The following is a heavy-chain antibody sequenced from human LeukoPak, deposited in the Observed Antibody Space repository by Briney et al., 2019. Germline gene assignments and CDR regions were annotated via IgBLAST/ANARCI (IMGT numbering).Heavy chain of an antibody. V-gene: IGHV1-69*13. CDR3: ARGGYGEWLLRYNWFDP. CDR2: IIPIFGTA. D-gene: IGHD3-3*01. J-gene: IGHJ5*02. Sequence: ASVKVSCKASGGTFSSYAISWVRQASGQGLEWMGGIIPIFGTANYAQKFQGRVTITADESTSTAYMELSSLRSEDTAVYYCARGGYGEWLLRYNWFDPWGQGTLVTVSS. CDR1: GGTFSSYA.